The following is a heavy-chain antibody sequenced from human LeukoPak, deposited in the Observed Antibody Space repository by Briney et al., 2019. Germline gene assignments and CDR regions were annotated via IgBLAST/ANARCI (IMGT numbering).Heavy chain of an antibody. CDR3: VYSGDYEKGY. CDR1: GFTFSSYG. J-gene: IGHJ4*02. CDR2: IRYDGSNK. Sequence: PGGSLRLSCAASGFTFSSYGMHWVRQAPGKGLEWVAIIRYDGSNKNYADSVKGRFTISRDNSKNTLYLQMNSLRAEDTAVYYCVYSGDYEKGYWGQGTLVTVSS. V-gene: IGHV3-30*02. D-gene: IGHD4-17*01.